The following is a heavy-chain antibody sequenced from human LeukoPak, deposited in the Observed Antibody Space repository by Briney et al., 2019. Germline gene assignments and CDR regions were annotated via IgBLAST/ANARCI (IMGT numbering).Heavy chain of an antibody. CDR3: SRESGAFSPFGY. Sequence: SETLSLTCAVYGGSFSGYYWTWSRQPPGKGLEWIGEINHSGVTNYNPSLKSRVTMSLDKSKNHLSLNLTSVTAADTAVYYCSRESGAFSPFGYWGQGTLVTVSS. D-gene: IGHD1-26*01. V-gene: IGHV4-34*01. CDR1: GGSFSGYY. CDR2: INHSGVT. J-gene: IGHJ4*02.